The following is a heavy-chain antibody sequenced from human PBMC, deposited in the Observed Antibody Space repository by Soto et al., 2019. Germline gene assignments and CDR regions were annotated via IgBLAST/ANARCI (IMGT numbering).Heavy chain of an antibody. V-gene: IGHV3-23*01. J-gene: IGHJ4*02. D-gene: IGHD1-26*01. CDR1: GFTFSSYA. Sequence: PGGSLRLSCAASGFTFSSYAMSLVRQAPGKGLEWVSSISGSGGSTYYADSVNGRFTISRDNSKNTLYLQMNSLRAEDTAVYYCSGAESPDTAYFYLYWGQGTPVNVSS. CDR2: ISGSGGST. CDR3: SGAESPDTAYFYLY.